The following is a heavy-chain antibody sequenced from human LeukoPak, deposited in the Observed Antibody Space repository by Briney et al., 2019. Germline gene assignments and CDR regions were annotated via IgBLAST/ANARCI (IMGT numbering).Heavy chain of an antibody. V-gene: IGHV1-2*04. Sequence: ASVKVSCKACGYTFTGYYMHWVRQAPGQGLEWMGWINPNSGGTNYAQKFQGWVTMTRDTSISTAYMELSRLRSDDTAVYYCARGSDSSSWYPTAFDIWGQGTMVTVSS. D-gene: IGHD6-13*01. CDR1: GYTFTGYY. J-gene: IGHJ3*02. CDR3: ARGSDSSSWYPTAFDI. CDR2: INPNSGGT.